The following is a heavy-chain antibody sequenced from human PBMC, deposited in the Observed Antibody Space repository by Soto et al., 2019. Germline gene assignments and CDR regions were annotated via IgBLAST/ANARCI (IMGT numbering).Heavy chain of an antibody. J-gene: IGHJ4*02. V-gene: IGHV3-23*01. CDR3: AKDRGDCTNGVCYSYYFES. CDR1: GFTVSTTG. D-gene: IGHD2-8*01. Sequence: PGGSLRLSCAVSGFTVSTTGMGWVRQAPGKGLEWVSGISDSYGRTRYADSVKGRFSISRDNSKNTLFLQMNSLRAEDTAVYFCAKDRGDCTNGVCYSYYFESWGQGTLVTVSS. CDR2: ISDSYGRT.